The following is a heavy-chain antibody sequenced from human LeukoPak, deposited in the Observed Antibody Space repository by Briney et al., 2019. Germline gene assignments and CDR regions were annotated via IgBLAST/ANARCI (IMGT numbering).Heavy chain of an antibody. V-gene: IGHV1-18*04. CDR2: ISPHNGDT. Sequence: ASVKVSCKASGYTFTDYHLHWVRQAPGQGLEWMGWISPHNGDTNYVQNLRGRVTMTTDTSTSTAYMELRSLRCDDTAVYYCARVRAAAGIYYSDYWGQGTMVTVSS. CDR3: ARVRAAAGIYYSDY. J-gene: IGHJ4*02. D-gene: IGHD6-13*01. CDR1: GYTFTDYH.